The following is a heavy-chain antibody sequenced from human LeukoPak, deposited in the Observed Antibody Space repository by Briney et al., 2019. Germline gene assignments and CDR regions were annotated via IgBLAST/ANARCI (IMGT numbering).Heavy chain of an antibody. CDR2: IYYSGNT. CDR1: GGSISSYY. D-gene: IGHD3-16*01. J-gene: IGHJ3*02. CDR3: ARVGDGTFDI. V-gene: IGHV4-59*01. Sequence: SETLSLTCTVSGGSISSYYWSWIRQSPGKGLEWIGYIYYSGNTNYNPSLKSRVTTSIDTSKNHFSLRLSSVTAADTAVYYCARVGDGTFDIWGRGTMVIVSS.